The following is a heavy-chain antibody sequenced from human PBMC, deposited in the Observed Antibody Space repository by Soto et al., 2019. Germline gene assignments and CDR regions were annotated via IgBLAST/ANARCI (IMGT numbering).Heavy chain of an antibody. CDR3: ASRSGWSRFFDY. J-gene: IGHJ4*02. V-gene: IGHV3-23*01. CDR1: GFTFSSYA. Sequence: GGSLRLSCAASGFTFSSYAMSWVRQAPGKGLEWVSAISGSGGSTYYADSVKGRFTISRDNSKNTLYLQMNSLRAEARAVYYCASRSGWSRFFDYWGQGTLVTVSS. D-gene: IGHD6-19*01. CDR2: ISGSGGST.